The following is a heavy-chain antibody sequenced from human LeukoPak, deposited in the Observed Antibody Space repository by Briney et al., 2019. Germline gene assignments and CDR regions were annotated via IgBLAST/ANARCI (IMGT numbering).Heavy chain of an antibody. CDR2: IIPIFGTA. CDR1: GYTFTSFG. Sequence: SVKVSCKASGYTFTSFGLSWVRQAPGQGLEWMGGIIPIFGTANYAQKFQGRVTITADESTSTAYMELSSLRSEDTAVYYCARDHENDYGDVLFDYWGQGTLVTVSS. V-gene: IGHV1-69*13. J-gene: IGHJ4*02. CDR3: ARDHENDYGDVLFDY. D-gene: IGHD4-17*01.